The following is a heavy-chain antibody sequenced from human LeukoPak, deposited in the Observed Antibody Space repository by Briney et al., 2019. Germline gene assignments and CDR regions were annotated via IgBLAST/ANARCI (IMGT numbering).Heavy chain of an antibody. CDR1: GGSISSNSYY. D-gene: IGHD3-22*01. CDR3: ARRPEYYYDSSGYYYTDY. V-gene: IGHV4-39*01. CDR2: TYYSGST. Sequence: PSETLSLTCAVSGGSISSNSYYWGWIRQPPGKGLEWIGSTYYSGSTYYNPSLKSRVTISVDTSKNQFSLKLSSVTAADTAVYYCARRPEYYYDSSGYYYTDYWGQGTLVTVSS. J-gene: IGHJ4*02.